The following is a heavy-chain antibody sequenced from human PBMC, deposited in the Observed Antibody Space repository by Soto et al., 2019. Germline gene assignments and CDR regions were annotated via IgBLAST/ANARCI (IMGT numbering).Heavy chain of an antibody. D-gene: IGHD6-6*01. CDR2: INAGNGNT. CDR3: ARATVAARHASYYYYYYGMDV. Sequence: ASVKVSCKASGYTFTSYAMHWVRQAPGQRLEWMGWINAGNGNTKYSQKFQGRVTITRDTSASTAYMELSSLRSEDTAVCYCARATVAARHASYYYYYYGMDVWGQGTTVTVSS. J-gene: IGHJ6*02. CDR1: GYTFTSYA. V-gene: IGHV1-3*01.